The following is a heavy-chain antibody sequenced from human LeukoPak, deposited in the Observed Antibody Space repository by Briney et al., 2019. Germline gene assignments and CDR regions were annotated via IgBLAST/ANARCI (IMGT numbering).Heavy chain of an antibody. CDR3: AKGLVSYYYGSGVDY. CDR1: GFTFDDYA. D-gene: IGHD3-10*01. V-gene: IGHV3-9*03. J-gene: IGHJ4*02. CDR2: ISWNSGSI. Sequence: PGGSLRLSCAASGFTFDDYAMHWVRQAPGKGLEWVSGISWNSGSIGYADSVKGRFTISRDNAKNSLYLQMNSLRAEDMALYYCAKGLVSYYYGSGVDYWGQGTLVTVSS.